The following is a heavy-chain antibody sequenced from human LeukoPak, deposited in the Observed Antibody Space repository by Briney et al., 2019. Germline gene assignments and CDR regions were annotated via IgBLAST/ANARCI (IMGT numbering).Heavy chain of an antibody. J-gene: IGHJ4*02. CDR3: ARHDRGARFFH. Sequence: SETLSLTCTVSGGSISSNYWSWIRQPPGKGLEWIGYIYYSGSTNYNPSLKSRVTISVDTSKNQFSLKLSSVTAADTAVYYCARHDRGARFFHWGQGTLVTVSS. CDR2: IYYSGST. V-gene: IGHV4-59*08. D-gene: IGHD3-3*01. CDR1: GGSISSNY.